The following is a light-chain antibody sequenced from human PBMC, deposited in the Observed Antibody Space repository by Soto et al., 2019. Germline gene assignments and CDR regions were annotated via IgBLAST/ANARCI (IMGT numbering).Light chain of an antibody. J-gene: IGKJ5*01. CDR1: QSISSL. V-gene: IGKV1-5*03. CDR2: KAS. Sequence: DIQMTQSPSTLSASVGDRVTITCRASQSISSLLAWYQQRPGRAPTLLIYKASSLESGVPSRFSGSGSGTEFSLTISSLQPDDSATYYCQQYNNYPLTFGQGTRLEI. CDR3: QQYNNYPLT.